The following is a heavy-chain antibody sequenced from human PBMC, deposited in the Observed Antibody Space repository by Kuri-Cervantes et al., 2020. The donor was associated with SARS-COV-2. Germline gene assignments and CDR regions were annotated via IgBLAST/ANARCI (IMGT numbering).Heavy chain of an antibody. D-gene: IGHD4-17*01. V-gene: IGHV1-18*01. CDR3: ARESGDYPYYYYYMDV. CDR2: ISAYNGNT. J-gene: IGHJ6*03. CDR1: GYTFTSYS. Sequence: ASVQVSCKASGYTFTSYSMHWVRQAPGQRLEWMGWISAYNGNTNYAQKLQGRVTMTTDTSTSTAYMELSSLRSEDTAVYYCARESGDYPYYYYYMDVWGKGTTVTVSS.